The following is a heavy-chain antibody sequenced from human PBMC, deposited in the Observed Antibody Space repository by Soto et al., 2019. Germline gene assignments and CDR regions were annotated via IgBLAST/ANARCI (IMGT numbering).Heavy chain of an antibody. CDR3: ARLGGWGHCSNTRCYTFDY. CDR2: IYPGDSDT. D-gene: IGHD2-2*02. CDR1: GYSFISYW. Sequence: GESLKISCKGSGYSFISYWISWVRQMPGKGLEWMGIIYPGDSDTRYSPSFQGQVTISADKSISTAYLQWSSLKASDTAMYYCARLGGWGHCSNTRCYTFDYWGQGTPVTVSS. V-gene: IGHV5-51*01. J-gene: IGHJ4*02.